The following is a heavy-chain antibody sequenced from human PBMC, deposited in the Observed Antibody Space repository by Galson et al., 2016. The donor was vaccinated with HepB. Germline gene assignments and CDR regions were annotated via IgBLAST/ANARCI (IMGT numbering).Heavy chain of an antibody. CDR3: VKDRGPDYDKREFDC. CDR1: GFAFRGYA. D-gene: IGHD3-22*01. J-gene: IGHJ4*02. Sequence: SLRLSCAASGFAFRGYAMSWVRQAPGKGLECVSSITGGGITYYSDSVKGRFVISRDDSKNTVYLQMDSPRAEDTAVYYCVKDRGPDYDKREFDCWGQGTLVTVSS. V-gene: IGHV3-23*01. CDR2: ITGGGIT.